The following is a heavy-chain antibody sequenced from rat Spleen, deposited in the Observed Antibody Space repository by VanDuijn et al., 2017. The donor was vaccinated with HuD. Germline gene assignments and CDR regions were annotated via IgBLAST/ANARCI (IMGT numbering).Heavy chain of an antibody. Sequence: EVKLVESGGGLVQPGRSLKLSCAASGFNFNDYWMGWVRQAPGKGLEWIGEINKDSSIKKYNPSLKDKLTISRDNAQTILYLEMSKLGSEDTASYYCARHGLYNNYGWFAYWGQGTLVTVSS. J-gene: IGHJ3*01. CDR2: INKDSSIK. CDR1: GFNFNDYW. CDR3: ARHGLYNNYGWFAY. D-gene: IGHD1-10*01. V-gene: IGHV4-2*01.